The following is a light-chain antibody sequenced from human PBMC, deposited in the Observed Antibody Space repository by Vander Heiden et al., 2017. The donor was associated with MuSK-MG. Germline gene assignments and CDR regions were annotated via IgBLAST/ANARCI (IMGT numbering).Light chain of an antibody. CDR3: QQDDYSPLT. Sequence: DIQMTQSPSSLSASVGDRVTITCRASQAISIYLSWFQQKPGEAPKSLIYAASSLQSGVPSRFSGSGSGTDFTLTISSLQAEDFATYHCQQDDYSPLTFGGGTKVEI. CDR1: QAISIY. CDR2: AAS. V-gene: IGKV1-16*01. J-gene: IGKJ4*01.